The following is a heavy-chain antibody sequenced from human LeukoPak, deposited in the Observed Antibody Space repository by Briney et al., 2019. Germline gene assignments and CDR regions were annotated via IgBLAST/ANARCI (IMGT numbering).Heavy chain of an antibody. J-gene: IGHJ6*02. CDR3: ARVHSYASGIEV. D-gene: IGHD3-16*01. Sequence: SETLSLTCSVSGDSLNGYYWSWIRQPAGEGLERIGRIHSGGTNYNPSLKSRVTMSLDTSKNQLSLRLTSVPAADTAVYYCARVHSYASGIEVWGQGTTVTVSS. CDR2: IHSGGT. CDR1: GDSLNGYY. V-gene: IGHV4-4*07.